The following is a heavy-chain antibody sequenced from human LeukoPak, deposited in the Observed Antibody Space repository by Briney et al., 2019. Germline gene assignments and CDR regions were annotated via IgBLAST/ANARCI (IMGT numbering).Heavy chain of an antibody. D-gene: IGHD3-9*01. CDR1: GFTFSSYW. J-gene: IGHJ4*02. CDR2: INSDGRTT. Sequence: GGSLRLSCAACGFTFSSYWMHRVRHAPGKGLVGVSVINSDGRTTSYAASVKGPFTISRDNAKCTLYLQMNSLRAEDTAVYYCVRGDVFTGWTFDYWGQGSLVTVSS. V-gene: IGHV3-74*01. CDR3: VRGDVFTGWTFDY.